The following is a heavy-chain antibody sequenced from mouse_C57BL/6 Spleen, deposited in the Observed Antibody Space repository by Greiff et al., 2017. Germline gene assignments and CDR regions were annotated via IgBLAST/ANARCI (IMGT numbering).Heavy chain of an antibody. Sequence: EVKLQESGGGLVKPGGSLKLSCAASGFTFSDYGMHWVRQAPEKGLEWVAYISSGSSTIYYADTVKGRFTISRDNAKNTLFLQMTSRRSEDTAMYYCARGYGNLYFDYWGQGTTLTVSS. CDR3: ARGYGNLYFDY. J-gene: IGHJ2*01. CDR1: GFTFSDYG. V-gene: IGHV5-17*01. D-gene: IGHD2-1*01. CDR2: ISSGSSTI.